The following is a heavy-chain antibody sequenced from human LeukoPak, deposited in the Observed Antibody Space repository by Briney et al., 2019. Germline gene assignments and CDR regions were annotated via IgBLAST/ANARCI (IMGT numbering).Heavy chain of an antibody. CDR1: GGSIRGYY. D-gene: IGHD3-16*01. J-gene: IGHJ4*02. CDR3: ARWAGGSDLDY. V-gene: IGHV4-59*01. CDR2: IYSSGST. Sequence: SETLSLTCNVSGGSIRGYYWSWIRQPPGKGLEWIGYIYSSGSTNYNPSLKSRVTMSVDTSKNQFSLKLSSVTAADTAVYYCARWAGGSDLDYWGQGTLVTVSS.